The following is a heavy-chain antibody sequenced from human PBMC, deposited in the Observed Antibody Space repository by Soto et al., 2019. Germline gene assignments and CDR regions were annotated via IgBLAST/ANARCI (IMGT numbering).Heavy chain of an antibody. CDR1: RCTFGSSV. Sequence: PXGSLRASCHAGRCTFGSSVMHCVRQDTGNGLEWVAVISYDGSNKYYADSVKGRFTISRDNSKNTLYLQMNTLRAEETAVYYCAKDLIGRWNYDLGYSWAFDFWGQGTMVTVSS. V-gene: IGHV3-30*18. CDR2: ISYDGSNK. D-gene: IGHD1-7*01. CDR3: AKDLIGRWNYDLGYSWAFDF. J-gene: IGHJ3*01.